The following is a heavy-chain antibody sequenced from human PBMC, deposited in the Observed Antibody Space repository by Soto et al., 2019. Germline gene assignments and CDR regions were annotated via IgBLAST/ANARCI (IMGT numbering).Heavy chain of an antibody. CDR3: VRLGFCDGATCNHYFYYYGMDV. CDR1: GFSSSSYA. Sequence: DVQVVETGGDLVQPGGSLRLSCAVSGFSSSSYAFNWVRQAPGRGLEWVSFISSRGSTIYYADSVEGRFTISRDNAQNSLFLQIDSLRDEDTAVYYCVRLGFCDGATCNHYFYYYGMDVWGLGTTVVVSS. J-gene: IGHJ6*02. D-gene: IGHD2-21*01. V-gene: IGHV3-48*03. CDR2: ISSRGSTI.